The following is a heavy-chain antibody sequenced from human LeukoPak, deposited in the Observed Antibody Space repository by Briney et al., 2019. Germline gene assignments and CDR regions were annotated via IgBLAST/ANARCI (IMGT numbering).Heavy chain of an antibody. V-gene: IGHV3-7*01. CDR1: GFTFNNYW. D-gene: IGHD1-26*01. CDR3: VRLRGLYSDTNRYQTALDC. CDR2: IKQDGSEK. J-gene: IGHJ4*02. Sequence: GGSLRLSCAASGFTFNNYWMSWVRQAPGKGLQWVANIKQDGSEKYYVDSVKGRFTISRDNAKNSLYVQMNSLRAEDTAVYYCVRLRGLYSDTNRYQTALDCWGQGTLVTVSS.